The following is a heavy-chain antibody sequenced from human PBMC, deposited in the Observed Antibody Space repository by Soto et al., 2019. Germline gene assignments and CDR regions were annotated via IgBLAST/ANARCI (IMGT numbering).Heavy chain of an antibody. J-gene: IGHJ6*02. CDR1: GGTFSSYA. D-gene: IGHD3-3*01. CDR3: ATRITIFGVVIYYYGMDV. Sequence: QVQLVQSGAEVKKPGSSVKVSCKASGGTFSSYAISWVRQAPGQGLEWMGGIIPIFGTANYAQKFQGRVTITADESTSTDYMELRSLRSEDTAVYYCATRITIFGVVIYYYGMDVWGQGTTVTVSS. V-gene: IGHV1-69*01. CDR2: IIPIFGTA.